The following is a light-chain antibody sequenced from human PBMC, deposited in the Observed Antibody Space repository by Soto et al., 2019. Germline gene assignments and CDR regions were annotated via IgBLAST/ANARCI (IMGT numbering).Light chain of an antibody. Sequence: DIQMTQSPSSLSASVGDRVTITCQASQDITNYLNWYQQKPGKAPRLLLYDASSLETGVPSRFSGSGSGIDFTFTISSLQPEDIATYYCQHYDHLPITFGQGTRLEIK. CDR1: QDITNY. CDR3: QHYDHLPIT. CDR2: DAS. V-gene: IGKV1-33*01. J-gene: IGKJ5*01.